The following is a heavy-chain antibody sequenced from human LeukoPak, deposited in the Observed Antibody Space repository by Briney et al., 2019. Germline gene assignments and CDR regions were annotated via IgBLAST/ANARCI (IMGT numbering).Heavy chain of an antibody. CDR1: GGSFSGYY. CDR3: ARWRGFDP. J-gene: IGHJ5*02. CDR2: INHSGST. V-gene: IGHV4-34*01. Sequence: SETLSLTCAVHGGSFSGYYWTWIRQPPGKGLEWIGEINHSGSTNYNPSLKSRVTTLVDTSKNQFSLKLSSVTAADTAVYFCARWRGFDPWGQGTLVTVSS.